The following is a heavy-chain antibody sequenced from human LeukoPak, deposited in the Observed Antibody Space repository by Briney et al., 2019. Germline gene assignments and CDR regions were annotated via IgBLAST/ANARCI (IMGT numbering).Heavy chain of an antibody. CDR1: GGSISSYY. CDR2: IYYSGST. CDR3: ARRNRAMTLSDWFDP. D-gene: IGHD2-2*01. J-gene: IGHJ5*02. V-gene: IGHV4-59*01. Sequence: PSETLSLTCTVSGGSISSYYWSWIRRPPGKGLEWIGYIYYSGSTNYNPSLKSRVTISVDTSKNQFSLKLSSVTAADTAVYYCARRNRAMTLSDWFDPWGQGTLVTVSS.